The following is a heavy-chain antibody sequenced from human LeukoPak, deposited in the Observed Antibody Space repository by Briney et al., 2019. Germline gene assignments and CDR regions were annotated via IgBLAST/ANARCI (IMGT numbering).Heavy chain of an antibody. CDR3: AREGLKRVVPAAIRPPETPMDV. D-gene: IGHD2-2*02. CDR2: IYYSGST. CDR1: GFSISSGGYY. Sequence: SETLSLTCTVSGFSISSGGYYWSWIRQHPGKGREWIVYIYYSGSTYDNSSLKSRVTISVDTSKNQFSLKLSSVTAADTAVYYCAREGLKRVVPAAIRPPETPMDVWGKGTPVTVSS. V-gene: IGHV4-31*03. J-gene: IGHJ6*04.